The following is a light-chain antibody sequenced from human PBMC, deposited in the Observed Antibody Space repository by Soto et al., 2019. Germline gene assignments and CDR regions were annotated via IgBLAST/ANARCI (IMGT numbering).Light chain of an antibody. Sequence: QSALTQPRSVSGSPGQSATISCTGTSSDVGGYHYVSWYQQHPGKAPKLMIYDVSKRPSGVPDRFSGSKSGNTASLTISGLQAEDEADYYCCSYAGSYKGYVFGTGTKLTVL. CDR2: DVS. V-gene: IGLV2-11*01. CDR1: SSDVGGYHY. CDR3: CSYAGSYKGYV. J-gene: IGLJ1*01.